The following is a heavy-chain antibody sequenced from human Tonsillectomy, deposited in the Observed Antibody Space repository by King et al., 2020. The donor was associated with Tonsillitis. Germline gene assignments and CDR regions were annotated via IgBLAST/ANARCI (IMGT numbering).Heavy chain of an antibody. V-gene: IGHV3-15*07. Sequence: VQLVESGGGLVKPGGSLRLSCAASGFTFTNAWMNWVRQAPGRGLEWVARIKSKTEGGTTDYAAPVKGRFTVSRDDSKNTLYLQMNSLKTEDTAVYYCTSRGPDWGQGTLVTVSS. CDR2: IKSKTEGGTT. CDR1: GFTFTNAW. J-gene: IGHJ4*02. D-gene: IGHD3-10*01. CDR3: TSRGPD.